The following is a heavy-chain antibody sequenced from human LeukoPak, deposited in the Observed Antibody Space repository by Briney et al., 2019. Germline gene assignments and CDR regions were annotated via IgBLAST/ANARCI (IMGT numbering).Heavy chain of an antibody. Sequence: GGSLRLSCAASGFTFNRYWMHWVRQVPGKGLVWVSRINSDGSSTTYADSVKARFTISRDNARNTLYLQMNSLRAEDTAVYYCARGRGTIYMFDYWGQGTLVTVSS. CDR3: ARGRGTIYMFDY. V-gene: IGHV3-74*01. CDR1: GFTFNRYW. D-gene: IGHD2/OR15-2a*01. J-gene: IGHJ4*02. CDR2: INSDGSST.